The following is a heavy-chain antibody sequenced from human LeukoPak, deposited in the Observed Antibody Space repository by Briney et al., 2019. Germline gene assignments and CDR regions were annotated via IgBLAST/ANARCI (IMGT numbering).Heavy chain of an antibody. Sequence: PGGSLRLSCAASGFTFSSYWMNWVRQAPGKGLVWVSRIASDGSSTTYADSVKGRFSISRDNAKNTLYLQMNSLRAEDTAVYYCAKFPHYDFWSGYYYPFDYWGQGTLVTVSS. V-gene: IGHV3-74*01. J-gene: IGHJ4*02. CDR3: AKFPHYDFWSGYYYPFDY. D-gene: IGHD3-3*01. CDR1: GFTFSSYW. CDR2: IASDGSST.